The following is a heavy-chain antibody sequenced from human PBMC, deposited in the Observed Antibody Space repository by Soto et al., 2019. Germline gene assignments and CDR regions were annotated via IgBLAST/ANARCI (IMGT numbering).Heavy chain of an antibody. D-gene: IGHD6-13*01. J-gene: IGHJ4*02. V-gene: IGHV3-23*01. CDR3: ANPGHSCSWYY. CDR1: GFTFSIYA. Sequence: GGSLRLSCAASGFTFSIYAMSLVRQAPGKGLEWVAAISGSGGSTYYADSVKGRFTISRDNSKNTLYLQMNSLRAEDTAVYYCANPGHSCSWYYWGQGTVVTVYS. CDR2: ISGSGGST.